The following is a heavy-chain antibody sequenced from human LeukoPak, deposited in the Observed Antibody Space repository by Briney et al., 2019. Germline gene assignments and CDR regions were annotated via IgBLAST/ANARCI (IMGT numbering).Heavy chain of an antibody. Sequence: GGSLRLSCAASGFTFSSYEMNWVRQAPGRGLEWVSYISSSGSTIYYADSVKGRFTISRDNAKNSLYLQMNSLRAEDTAVYYCARVHAMAYYYGMDVWGQGTTVTVSS. CDR3: ARVHAMAYYYGMDV. CDR2: ISSSGSTI. V-gene: IGHV3-48*03. CDR1: GFTFSSYE. D-gene: IGHD5-24*01. J-gene: IGHJ6*02.